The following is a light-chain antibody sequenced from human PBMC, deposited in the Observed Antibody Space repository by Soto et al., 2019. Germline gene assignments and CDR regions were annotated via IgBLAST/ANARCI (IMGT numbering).Light chain of an antibody. V-gene: IGLV2-14*01. J-gene: IGLJ1*01. CDR3: TAISTRSTHV. CDR1: SSDVGGYNY. CDR2: DVT. Sequence: QSVLTQPASVSGSPGQSITISCTGTSSDVGGYNYVSWYQQYPGKAPKVMIYDVTNRPSGVSNRFSGSRSGNTAFLTISGLQADYDADYYCTAISTRSTHVF.